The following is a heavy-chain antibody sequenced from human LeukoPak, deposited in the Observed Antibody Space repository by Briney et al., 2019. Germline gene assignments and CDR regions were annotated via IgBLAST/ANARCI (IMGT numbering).Heavy chain of an antibody. CDR2: FSWNRGSI. Sequence: GGSLRLSCAASGFTFDDYAMHWVRQAPGKGLEWVSGFSWNRGSIGYADSVKGRFTISRDNAKNSLFLQMNSLRAEDMALYYCAKDAKGGSYFYYFDYWGQGTLVTVSS. J-gene: IGHJ4*02. CDR3: AKDAKGGSYFYYFDY. D-gene: IGHD1-26*01. CDR1: GFTFDDYA. V-gene: IGHV3-9*03.